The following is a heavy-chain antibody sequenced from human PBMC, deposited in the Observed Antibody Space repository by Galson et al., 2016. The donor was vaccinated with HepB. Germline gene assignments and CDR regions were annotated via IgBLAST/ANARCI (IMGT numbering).Heavy chain of an antibody. CDR2: ISWNSGTI. CDR1: GFTFDEYA. CDR3: AKDMSTGAAASGCFDC. V-gene: IGHV3-9*01. Sequence: SLRLSCAASGFTFDEYAMHWVRQAPGKGLEWVSTISWNSGTINYMDSVKGRFTTSRDNAKNSLYLQMDGLKTEDTAFYYCAKDMSTGAAASGCFDCWGQGTLVTVSS. J-gene: IGHJ4*02. D-gene: IGHD6-13*01.